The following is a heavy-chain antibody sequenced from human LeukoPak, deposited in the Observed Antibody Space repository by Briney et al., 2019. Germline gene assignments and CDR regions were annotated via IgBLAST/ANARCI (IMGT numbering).Heavy chain of an antibody. J-gene: IGHJ4*02. V-gene: IGHV3-48*04. CDR3: ARCYYDSSGYDY. Sequence: PGGSLRLSCAASGFTFSSYAMSWVRQAPGKGLEWVSYISSSGSTIYYADSVKGRFTISRDNAKNSLYLQMNSLRAEDTAVYYCARCYYDSSGYDYWGQGTLVTVSS. CDR1: GFTFSSYA. D-gene: IGHD3-22*01. CDR2: ISSSGSTI.